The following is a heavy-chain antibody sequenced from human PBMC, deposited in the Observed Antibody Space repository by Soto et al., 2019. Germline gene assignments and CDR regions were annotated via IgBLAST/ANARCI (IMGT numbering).Heavy chain of an antibody. V-gene: IGHV3-33*01. CDR1: GFTFSSYG. CDR3: ARGPSGYFDY. CDR2: IWYDGSNK. D-gene: IGHD2-15*01. Sequence: QVQLVESGGGVVQPGRSLRLSCAASGFTFSSYGMHWVRQAPGKGLEWVAVIWYDGSNKYYADSVKGRFTISRDNSKNTLYLQRNSLRAEDTAVYYCARGPSGYFDYWGQGTLVTVSS. J-gene: IGHJ4*02.